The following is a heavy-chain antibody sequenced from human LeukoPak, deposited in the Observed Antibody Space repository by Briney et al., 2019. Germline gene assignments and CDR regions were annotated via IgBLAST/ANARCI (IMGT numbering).Heavy chain of an antibody. J-gene: IGHJ4*02. CDR2: ISDSGGRT. Sequence: GGSLRLSCAVSGITLSNYGMSWVRQAPGKGLEWVAGISDSGGRTNYADSVKGRFTTSRDNPKNTLYLQMNSLKAEDTAVYFCAKRGVVIRVILVGFHKEAYYFDSWGQGALVTVSS. D-gene: IGHD3-22*01. V-gene: IGHV3-23*01. CDR1: GITLSNYG. CDR3: AKRGVVIRVILVGFHKEAYYFDS.